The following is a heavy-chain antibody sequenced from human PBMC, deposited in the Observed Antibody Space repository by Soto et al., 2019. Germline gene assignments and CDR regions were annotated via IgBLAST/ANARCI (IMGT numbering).Heavy chain of an antibody. V-gene: IGHV3-74*01. CDR2: ISTDGSVT. CDR1: GLTFSSYW. Sequence: GGSLRLSCAASGLTFSSYWMHWVCQAPGKGLVWVSRISTDGSVTTYADSVKGRFTISRDNSKNMVYLQMNSLRAEDTAVYYCARDPPGSGSYSYDYWGQGTLVTVSS. J-gene: IGHJ4*02. CDR3: ARDPPGSGSYSYDY. D-gene: IGHD3-10*01.